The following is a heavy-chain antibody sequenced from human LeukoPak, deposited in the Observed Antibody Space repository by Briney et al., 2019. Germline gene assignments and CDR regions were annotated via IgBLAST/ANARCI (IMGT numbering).Heavy chain of an antibody. D-gene: IGHD5-12*01. V-gene: IGHV4-39*01. CDR1: GGSISSSSYY. CDR3: ARQYSGFPLDY. J-gene: IGHJ4*02. CDR2: FFYSGST. Sequence: SETLSLTCTVSGGSISSSSYYWGWIRQPPGKGLEWIGSFFYSGSTYYNPSLKSRVTISVDTSKNQFSLKLSSVAAADTAVYYCARQYSGFPLDYWGQGTLVTVSS.